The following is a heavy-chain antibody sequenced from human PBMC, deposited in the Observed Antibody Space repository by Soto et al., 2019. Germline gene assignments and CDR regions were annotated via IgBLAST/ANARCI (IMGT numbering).Heavy chain of an antibody. J-gene: IGHJ6*02. CDR3: ARAYCGGDCSYYYYGMDV. V-gene: IGHV4-59*01. CDR1: GGSISSYY. CDR2: IYYSGST. Sequence: SETLSLTCTVSGGSISSYYWSWIRQPPGKGLEWIGYIYYSGSTNYNPSLKSRVTISVDTSKNQFSLNLSSGTAAATAVYYCARAYCGGDCSYYYYGMDVWGQGTTVTVSS. D-gene: IGHD2-21*02.